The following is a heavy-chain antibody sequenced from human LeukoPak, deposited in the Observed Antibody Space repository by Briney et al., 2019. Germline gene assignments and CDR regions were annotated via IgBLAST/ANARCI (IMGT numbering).Heavy chain of an antibody. CDR2: INWTGGST. CDR3: ARDGRYCSSTSCYIDDYYYYGMDV. CDR1: GFTFDDYG. V-gene: IGHV3-20*01. D-gene: IGHD2-2*01. J-gene: IGHJ6*02. Sequence: GGSLRLSCAASGFTFDDYGMSWVRQAPGKGLEWVSGINWTGGSTGYADSVKGRFTISRDNAKNSLYLQMNSLRAEDTALYHCARDGRYCSSTSCYIDDYYYYGMDVWGQGTTVTVSS.